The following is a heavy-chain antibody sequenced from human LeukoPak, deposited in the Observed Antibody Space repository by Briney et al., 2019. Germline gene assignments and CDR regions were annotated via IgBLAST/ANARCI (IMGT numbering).Heavy chain of an antibody. CDR2: ISYDGSNK. Sequence: GGSLRLSCAASGFTFSSYGMHWVRQAPGKGLEWVAVISYDGSNKYYADSVKGRFTISRDNSKNTLYLQMNSLRAEDTAVYYCAKDGEFPFGYWGQGTLVTVSS. CDR3: AKDGEFPFGY. D-gene: IGHD3-10*01. V-gene: IGHV3-30*18. CDR1: GFTFSSYG. J-gene: IGHJ4*02.